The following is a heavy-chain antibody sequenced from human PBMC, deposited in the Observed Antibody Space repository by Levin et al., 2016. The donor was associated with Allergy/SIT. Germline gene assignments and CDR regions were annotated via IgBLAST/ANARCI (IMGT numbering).Heavy chain of an antibody. CDR3: ARSNHDTYSYHAMDV. D-gene: IGHD3-16*01. V-gene: IGHV1-69*04. CDR1: GGTFNVHA. J-gene: IGHJ6*02. CDR2: IVPIVRAL. Sequence: ASVKVSCKASGGTFNVHAVNWVRQAPGQGLEWMGRIVPIVRALKYAQKFQGRITITADRSTSTAYMEVRSLRPNDTAVYYCARSNHDTYSYHAMDVWGQGTTVTVSS.